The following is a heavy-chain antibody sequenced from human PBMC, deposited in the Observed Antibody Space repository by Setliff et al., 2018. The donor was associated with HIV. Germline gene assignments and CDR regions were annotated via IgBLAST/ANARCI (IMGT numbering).Heavy chain of an antibody. Sequence: SETLSLTCIVSGGSISSGGYYWSWIRQHPGKGLEWIGYIYYSGSAYYNSPLKSRVIISVDTSKNQFSLKLSSVTAADTAVYYCARENYDSSMDVWGQGTTVTVSS. CDR2: IYYSGSA. D-gene: IGHD3-3*01. J-gene: IGHJ6*02. V-gene: IGHV4-31*02. CDR3: ARENYDSSMDV. CDR1: GGSISSGGYY.